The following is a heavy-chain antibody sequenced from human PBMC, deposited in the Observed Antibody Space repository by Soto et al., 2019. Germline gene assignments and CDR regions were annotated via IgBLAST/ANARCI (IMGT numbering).Heavy chain of an antibody. V-gene: IGHV3-7*03. CDR1: GFNFGASW. CDR2: IKGSGGGT. D-gene: IGHD4-4*01. CDR3: AKPRLYYSNYVGTGI. J-gene: IGHJ4*02. Sequence: PGGSLRLSCAASGFNFGASWMAWVRQAPGKGLEWVADIKGSGGGTYYVDSVKGRLTISRDDAKNTLYLQMNSLRAEDTAVYYCAKPRLYYSNYVGTGIWGQGTLVTVSS.